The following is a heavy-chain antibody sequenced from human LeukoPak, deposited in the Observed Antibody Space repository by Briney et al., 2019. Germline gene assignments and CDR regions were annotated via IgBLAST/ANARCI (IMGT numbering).Heavy chain of an antibody. CDR1: GFTFSSYS. V-gene: IGHV3-48*01. CDR2: ISSSSSTL. J-gene: IGHJ6*03. CDR3: ARDTMIVVPHKYMDV. D-gene: IGHD3-22*01. Sequence: GGSLRLSCAASGFTFSSYSMNWVRQAPGKGLEWVSYISSSSSTLYYADSVKGRFTISRDNAKNSLYLQMNSLRAEDTAVYYCARDTMIVVPHKYMDVWGKGTTVTISS.